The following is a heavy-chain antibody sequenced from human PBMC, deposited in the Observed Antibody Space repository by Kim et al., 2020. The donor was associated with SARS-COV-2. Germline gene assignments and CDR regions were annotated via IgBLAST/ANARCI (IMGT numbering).Heavy chain of an antibody. CDR1: GGSISSSSYY. D-gene: IGHD3-10*01. V-gene: IGHV4-39*01. Sequence: SETLSLTCTVSGGSISSSSYYWGWIRQPPGKGLEWIGSIYYSGSTYYNPSLKSRVTISVDTSKNQFSLKLSSVTAADTAVYYCARQDVLLWFGELLSDAFDIWGQGKMVTVSS. CDR3: ARQDVLLWFGELLSDAFDI. CDR2: IYYSGST. J-gene: IGHJ3*02.